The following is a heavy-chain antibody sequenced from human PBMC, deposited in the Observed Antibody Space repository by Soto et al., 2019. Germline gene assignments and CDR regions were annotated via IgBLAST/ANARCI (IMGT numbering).Heavy chain of an antibody. CDR3: AKTYYDFWSGDDCYCMAV. V-gene: IGHV3-48*01. CDR2: ISSSSSTI. CDR1: GFTFSSYS. D-gene: IGHD3-3*01. Sequence: EVQLVESGGGLVQPGGSLRLSCAASGFTFSSYSMNWVRQAPGKGLEWVSYISSSSSTIYYADSVKGRFTISRDNAKNSLDLQMNSLRAEDTAVYYCAKTYYDFWSGDDCYCMAVWGNGTTVTVSS. J-gene: IGHJ6*04.